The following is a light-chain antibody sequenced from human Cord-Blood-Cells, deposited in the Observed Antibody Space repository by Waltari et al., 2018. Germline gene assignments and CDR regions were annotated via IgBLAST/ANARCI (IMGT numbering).Light chain of an antibody. CDR3: AAWDDSLSGYV. CDR1: SSNIGSNY. V-gene: IGLV1-47*01. CDR2: GNK. Sequence: QSVLTQPPSASGTPGQRVTISCSGSSSNIGSNYVYWYQHVPGTAPKRLIYGNKQRPSGVPGRFSGSRSGTSASRAISGLRSEDEADYYCAAWDDSLSGYVFGTGTKVTVL. J-gene: IGLJ1*01.